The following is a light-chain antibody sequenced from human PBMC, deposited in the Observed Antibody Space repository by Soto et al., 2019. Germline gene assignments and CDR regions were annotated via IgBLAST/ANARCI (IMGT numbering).Light chain of an antibody. CDR3: CSYAGSHTFV. Sequence: QSALTQPRSVSGSPGQSVTISCTGTRSDVGAYNYVSWYQHHPGKAPKLMIYDVSKRPSGVPDRFSGSKSGNTASLTISGLQADDESDYYCCSYAGSHTFVFGGGTKLTVL. CDR1: RSDVGAYNY. J-gene: IGLJ2*01. CDR2: DVS. V-gene: IGLV2-11*01.